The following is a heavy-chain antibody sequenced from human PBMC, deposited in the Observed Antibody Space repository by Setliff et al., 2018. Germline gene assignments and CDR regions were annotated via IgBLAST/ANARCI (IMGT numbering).Heavy chain of an antibody. Sequence: GGSLRLSCEAFGFTFNNYWMSWVRQAPGKGLEWVANIMQDGGAQYYLDSVKGRFTVSRDNSNNTLYLHMSSLRAEDTAVYYCTRARDIAPTYYYMDVWGKGTTVTVSS. J-gene: IGHJ6*03. CDR2: IMQDGGAQ. CDR3: TRARDIAPTYYYMDV. V-gene: IGHV3-7*01. CDR1: GFTFNNYW. D-gene: IGHD5-12*01.